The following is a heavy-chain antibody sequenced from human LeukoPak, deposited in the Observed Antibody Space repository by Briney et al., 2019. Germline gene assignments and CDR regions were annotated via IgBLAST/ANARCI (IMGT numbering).Heavy chain of an antibody. CDR2: IYYSGYT. Sequence: SETLSLTCTVSGGSISSSNYYWGWIRQPPGKGLEWIRSIYYSGYTYYNPSVESRVTISVDTSKNQFSLKLSSVTAADTAVYYCAKHYMGSYDNRGLDYWGQGSLVTVSS. D-gene: IGHD3-10*01. J-gene: IGHJ4*02. V-gene: IGHV4-39*01. CDR1: GGSISSSNYY. CDR3: AKHYMGSYDNRGLDY.